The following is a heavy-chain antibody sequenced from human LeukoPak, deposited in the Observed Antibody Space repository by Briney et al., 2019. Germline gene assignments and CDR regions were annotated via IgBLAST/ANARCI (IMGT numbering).Heavy chain of an antibody. V-gene: IGHV3-23*01. CDR2: ICGSVDNT. D-gene: IGHD2-15*01. J-gene: IGHJ4*02. CDR1: GFTFSTYA. Sequence: PGGSLRRSCVASGFTFSTYAMGWVRQAPGKGLEWVSDICGSVDNTYYAGSVKGRFTISRDNSKNTLYLQMNSLRVEDTALYYCAKHYAGSCFSGTDYWGQGTPVTVST. CDR3: AKHYAGSCFSGTDY.